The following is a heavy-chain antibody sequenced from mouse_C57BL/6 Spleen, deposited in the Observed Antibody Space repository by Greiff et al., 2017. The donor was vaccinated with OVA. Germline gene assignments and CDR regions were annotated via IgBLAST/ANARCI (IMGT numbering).Heavy chain of an antibody. D-gene: IGHD1-1*01. J-gene: IGHJ4*01. CDR1: GYTFTSYW. CDR3: ASSPDYGSRTSYAMDY. Sequence: QVQLQQPGAELVKPGASVKLSCKASGYTFTSYWMHWVKQRPGRGLEWIGRIDPNSGGTKYNEKFKSKATLTVDKPSSTAYMQLSSLTSEDSAVYYCASSPDYGSRTSYAMDYWGQGTSVTVSS. V-gene: IGHV1-72*01. CDR2: IDPNSGGT.